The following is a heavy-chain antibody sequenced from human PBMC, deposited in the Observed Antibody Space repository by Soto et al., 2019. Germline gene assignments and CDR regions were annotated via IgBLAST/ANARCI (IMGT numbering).Heavy chain of an antibody. CDR2: IFPDDSDT. Sequence: GESLKISCKASGYIIKNYWIGWVRQMPGQGLEWMGIIFPDDSDTRYGPSFQGHVTISGDKSISTAYVQWSSLKASDSAIYYCFRGGVTSRTFDYWGQGTLVTVSS. CDR3: FRGGVTSRTFDY. J-gene: IGHJ4*02. CDR1: GYIIKNYW. D-gene: IGHD3-16*01. V-gene: IGHV5-51*01.